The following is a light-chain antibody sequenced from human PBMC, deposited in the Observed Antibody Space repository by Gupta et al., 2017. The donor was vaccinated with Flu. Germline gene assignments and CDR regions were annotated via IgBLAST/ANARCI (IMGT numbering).Light chain of an antibody. CDR1: SGPVTSSHY. CDR3: FLSFGDTFV. CDR2: DTS. Sequence: QPVVTQEPSLTVSPGGTVTLTCGSSSGPVTSSHYPYWFQQKPGQVPRTLIYDTSNRYSWTPARFSGSLLGGKGALTLSGAQLEDEAVYYCFLSFGDTFVFGPGNTVTVL. V-gene: IGLV7-46*01. J-gene: IGLJ1*01.